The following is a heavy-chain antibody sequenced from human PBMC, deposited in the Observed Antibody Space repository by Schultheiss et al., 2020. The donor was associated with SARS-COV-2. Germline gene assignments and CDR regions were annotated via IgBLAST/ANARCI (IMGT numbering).Heavy chain of an antibody. CDR3: ASTSDIVVAVATT. CDR2: IYYSGST. D-gene: IGHD2-15*01. V-gene: IGHV4-61*08. Sequence: SQTLSLTCPVSGGSISSGGYYWSWIRQPPGKGLEWIGYIYYSGSTNYNPSLKSRVTISADTSKNQFSLKLRSVTATDTAVYYCASTSDIVVAVATTWGQGTLVTVSS. J-gene: IGHJ1*01. CDR1: GGSISSGGYY.